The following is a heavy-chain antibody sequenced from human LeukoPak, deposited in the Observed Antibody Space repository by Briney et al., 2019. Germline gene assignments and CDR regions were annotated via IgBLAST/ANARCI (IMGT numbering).Heavy chain of an antibody. V-gene: IGHV1-2*06. CDR1: GYTFTGYY. CDR3: AREMVDTAMGAFYGMDV. CDR2: INPNSGGT. D-gene: IGHD5-18*01. Sequence: ASVKVSCKASGYTFTGYYMHWVRQAPGQGLEWMGRINPNSGGTNYAQKLQGRVTMTRDTSISTAYMELSRLRSDDTAVYYCAREMVDTAMGAFYGMDVWGQGTTVTVSS. J-gene: IGHJ6*02.